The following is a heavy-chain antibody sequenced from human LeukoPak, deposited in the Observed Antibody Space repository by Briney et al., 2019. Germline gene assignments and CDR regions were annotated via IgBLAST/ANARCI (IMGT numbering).Heavy chain of an antibody. Sequence: SETLSLTCTVSGGSISSGGYYWSWIRQHPGKGLEWIGYIYYSGSTYNPSLKSRVTISVDTSKNQFSLKLSSVTAADTAVYYCATRSSWYGPFWYWGQGTLVTVSS. CDR1: GGSISSGGYY. D-gene: IGHD6-13*01. J-gene: IGHJ4*02. V-gene: IGHV4-31*03. CDR3: ATRSSWYGPFWY. CDR2: IYYSGST.